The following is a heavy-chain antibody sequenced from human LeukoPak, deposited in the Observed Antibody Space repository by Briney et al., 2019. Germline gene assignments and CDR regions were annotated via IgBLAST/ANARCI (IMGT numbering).Heavy chain of an antibody. CDR2: INHSGST. CDR3: ARMGGRRAAGKFRWSDP. V-gene: IGHV4-34*01. Sequence: PSETLSLTCAVYGGAFSGYYWSWIRQPPGNGLEWIGEINHSGSTNYNPSLKSRVTISVDTSKNQFSLKLSSVTAADTAVYYCARMGGRRAAGKFRWSDPWGQGTLVTVSS. J-gene: IGHJ5*02. CDR1: GGAFSGYY. D-gene: IGHD6-13*01.